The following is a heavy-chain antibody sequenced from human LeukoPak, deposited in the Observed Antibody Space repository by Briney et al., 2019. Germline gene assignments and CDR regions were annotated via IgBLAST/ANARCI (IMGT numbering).Heavy chain of an antibody. Sequence: PSETLSLTCTVSGGSINSYYWSWIRQPPGKGLEWIGYIYYSGSTNYNPSLRSRLTISVDTSKNQFSLKLTSVTTADTAVYYCARPARDPYYYGSGSYYPFDYWGQGTLVTVSS. D-gene: IGHD3-10*01. CDR2: IYYSGST. J-gene: IGHJ4*02. CDR1: GGSINSYY. CDR3: ARPARDPYYYGSGSYYPFDY. V-gene: IGHV4-59*12.